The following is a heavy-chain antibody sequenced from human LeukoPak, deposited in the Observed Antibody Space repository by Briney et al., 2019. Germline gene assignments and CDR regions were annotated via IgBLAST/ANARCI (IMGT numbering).Heavy chain of an antibody. D-gene: IGHD5-18*01. CDR1: GFTFSSYG. CDR2: IRYDGSNK. V-gene: IGHV3-30*02. CDR3: AKRIQSAMAMGY. J-gene: IGHJ4*02. Sequence: PGGSLRLSCAASGFTFSSYGLHWVRQAPGKGLEWVAFIRYDGSNKYYADSVKGRVTISRDNSKNTMYLQMNSLRAEDTAVYYCAKRIQSAMAMGYWGQGTLVTVSS.